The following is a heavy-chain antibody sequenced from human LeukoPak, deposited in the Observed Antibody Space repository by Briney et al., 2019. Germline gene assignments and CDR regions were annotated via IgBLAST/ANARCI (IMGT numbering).Heavy chain of an antibody. J-gene: IGHJ4*02. CDR1: GYTFTNYY. V-gene: IGHV1-8*03. Sequence: GASVKVSCNASGYTFTNYYMHWVRQATGQGLEWMGWMNPNSGNTGYAQKFQGRVTITRNTSISTAYMELSSLRSEDTAVYYCARVTISSGWSRRTLRYWGQGTLVTVSS. D-gene: IGHD6-19*01. CDR3: ARVTISSGWSRRTLRY. CDR2: MNPNSGNT.